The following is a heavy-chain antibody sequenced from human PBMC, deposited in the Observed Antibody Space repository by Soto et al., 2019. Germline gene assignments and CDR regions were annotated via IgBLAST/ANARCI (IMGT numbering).Heavy chain of an antibody. CDR3: ARGGGVGVAGSAAFDM. V-gene: IGHV1-2*02. CDR1: GYPVTAYY. Sequence: QLHLVQSGAVVKKPGASVTVSCSASGYPVTAYYMHWVRQAPGRGLEWMGGINPATGAAKYTQTFQGRVTRTRDTSTSTGFRELSGLTSEDTAVCYWARGGGVGVAGSAAFDMWGQGTLVTVSS. J-gene: IGHJ3*02. CDR2: INPATGAA. D-gene: IGHD3-3*01.